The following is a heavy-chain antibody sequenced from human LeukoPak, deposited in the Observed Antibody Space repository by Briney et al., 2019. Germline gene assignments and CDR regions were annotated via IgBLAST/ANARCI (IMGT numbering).Heavy chain of an antibody. D-gene: IGHD6-19*01. J-gene: IGHJ4*02. Sequence: GGSLRLSCAASGFTFSSYWMSWVRQAPGKGLEWVANIKYDGSEKYYVDFVKGRFTISRDNAKNSLYLQMNSLRAEDTAVYYCVRSSAWSRDDYWGQGTLVTVSS. V-gene: IGHV3-7*01. CDR2: IKYDGSEK. CDR1: GFTFSSYW. CDR3: VRSSAWSRDDY.